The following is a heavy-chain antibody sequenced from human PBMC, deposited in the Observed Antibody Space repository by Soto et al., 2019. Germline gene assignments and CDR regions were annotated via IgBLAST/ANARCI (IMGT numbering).Heavy chain of an antibody. J-gene: IGHJ4*02. V-gene: IGHV3-23*01. CDR3: AKDGRQQWLVQGYYFDY. Sequence: GGSLRLSCAASGFTFSSYAMSWVRQAPGKGLEWVSGISGSGGSTYYADSVKGRFTISRDNSKNTLYLQMNSLRAEDTAVYYCAKDGRQQWLVQGYYFDYWGQGTLVTVSS. CDR1: GFTFSSYA. CDR2: ISGSGGST. D-gene: IGHD6-19*01.